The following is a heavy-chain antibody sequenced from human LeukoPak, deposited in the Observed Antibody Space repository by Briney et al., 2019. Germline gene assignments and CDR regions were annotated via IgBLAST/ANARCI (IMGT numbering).Heavy chain of an antibody. Sequence: GASVKVSCKASGYTFTGYYMHWVRQAPGQGRDWMGWINTNSGGTKYAQNFQGRGTLTTDTSINTAYMELSSLRSDDTAVYYCAREGRNGYNEGYFDYWGQGTLVTVSS. CDR2: INTNSGGT. V-gene: IGHV1-2*02. J-gene: IGHJ4*02. D-gene: IGHD5-24*01. CDR3: AREGRNGYNEGYFDY. CDR1: GYTFTGYY.